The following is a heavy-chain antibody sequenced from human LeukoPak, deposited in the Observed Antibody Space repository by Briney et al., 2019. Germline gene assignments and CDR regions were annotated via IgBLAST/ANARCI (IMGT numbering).Heavy chain of an antibody. V-gene: IGHV3-7*01. Sequence: GGSLRLSCAAAGFTFTNYWMSWVRQAPGKGLELVANIKQGRSEEYYVDSVKGRFTISRDNAKNSLYLQMNSLRAEDTAVYYCARLREIPVFGVVTKSTSYFDPWGKGTLVTVSS. D-gene: IGHD3-3*01. CDR3: ARLREIPVFGVVTKSTSYFDP. J-gene: IGHJ5*02. CDR2: IKQGRSEE. CDR1: GFTFTNYW.